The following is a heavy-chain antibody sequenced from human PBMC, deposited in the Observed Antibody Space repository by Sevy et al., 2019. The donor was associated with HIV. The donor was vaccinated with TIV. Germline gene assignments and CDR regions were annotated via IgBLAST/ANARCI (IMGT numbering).Heavy chain of an antibody. CDR3: ARPSGRYYGSGSYRGGDWFDP. CDR2: IYYSGST. V-gene: IGHV4-39*01. CDR1: GGSISSSSYY. J-gene: IGHJ5*02. Sequence: SETLSLTCTVSGGSISSSSYYWGWIRQPPGKGLEWIGSIYYSGSTYYNPSLKSRVTISVDTSKNQFSLKLSSVTAADTAVYYCARPSGRYYGSGSYRGGDWFDPWGQGTLVTVSS. D-gene: IGHD3-10*01.